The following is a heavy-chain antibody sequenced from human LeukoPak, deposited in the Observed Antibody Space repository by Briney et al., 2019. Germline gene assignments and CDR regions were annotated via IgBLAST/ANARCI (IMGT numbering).Heavy chain of an antibody. Sequence: GGSLRLSCAASGFTFSSYAMHWVRQAPGKGLEYVSAISSNGGSAYYANSVKGRFTISRDNSKNTLYLQMNSLRAEDTAVYYCAREDGSGSYLFDYWGQGTLVTVSS. D-gene: IGHD3-10*01. V-gene: IGHV3-64*01. CDR3: AREDGSGSYLFDY. CDR1: GFTFSSYA. J-gene: IGHJ4*02. CDR2: ISSNGGSA.